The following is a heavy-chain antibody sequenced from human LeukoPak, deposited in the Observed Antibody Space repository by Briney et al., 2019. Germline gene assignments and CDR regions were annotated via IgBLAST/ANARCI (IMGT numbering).Heavy chain of an antibody. CDR2: ISAYNGNT. D-gene: IGHD2-15*01. V-gene: IGHV1-18*01. CDR1: GYTFPSYG. CDR3: ARDEYCSGGSCYVPWFDP. J-gene: IGHJ5*02. Sequence: ASVKVSCKASGYTFPSYGISWVRQAPGQGLEWMGWISAYNGNTNYAQKLQGRVTMTTDTSTSTAYMERRSLRSDDTAVYYCARDEYCSGGSCYVPWFDPWGQGTLVTVSS.